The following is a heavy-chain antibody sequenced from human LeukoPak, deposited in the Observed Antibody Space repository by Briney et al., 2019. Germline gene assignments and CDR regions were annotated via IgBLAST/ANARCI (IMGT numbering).Heavy chain of an antibody. J-gene: IGHJ4*02. CDR3: ATIAAPFDY. D-gene: IGHD6-6*01. Sequence: GASVKVSCKASGYTFTGYYMHWVRQAPGQGLEWIGWINPNNGFRDSAQKFQGRVTMTRDTSISTAYMELSGLTSDDTAMYYCATIAAPFDYWGQGTVVTVSA. CDR1: GYTFTGYY. V-gene: IGHV1-2*02. CDR2: INPNNGFR.